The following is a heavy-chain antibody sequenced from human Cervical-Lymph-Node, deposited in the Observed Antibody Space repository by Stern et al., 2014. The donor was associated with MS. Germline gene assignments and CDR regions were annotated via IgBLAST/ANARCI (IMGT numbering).Heavy chain of an antibody. CDR3: AREGGNTAEYFQH. Sequence: DQLVESGGGVVQPGRSLRLSCAASGFTFSSSGVHWVRQAPGKGLEWLAVIWYGGSNRYYADSVKGRFTISRDSSKNTLYLQMNSLRAEDTAVYYCAREGGNTAEYFQHWGQGTLVPVSS. D-gene: IGHD4-23*01. CDR1: GFTFSSSG. J-gene: IGHJ1*01. V-gene: IGHV3-33*01. CDR2: IWYGGSNR.